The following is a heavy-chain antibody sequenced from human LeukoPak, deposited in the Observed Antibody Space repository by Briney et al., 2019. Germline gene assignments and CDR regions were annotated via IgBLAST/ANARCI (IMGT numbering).Heavy chain of an antibody. CDR2: IKQDGSVI. CDR1: GFTFSSYW. D-gene: IGHD6-19*01. Sequence: AGGSLRLSCAASGFTFSSYWMNWVRQAPGKGLEWVANIKQDGSVIYYVDSVKGRFTISRDNAKNSLYLQINTPRAEDTAVYYCASDGHSTGSFDYWGQGTLVTVSS. J-gene: IGHJ4*02. V-gene: IGHV3-7*05. CDR3: ASDGHSTGSFDY.